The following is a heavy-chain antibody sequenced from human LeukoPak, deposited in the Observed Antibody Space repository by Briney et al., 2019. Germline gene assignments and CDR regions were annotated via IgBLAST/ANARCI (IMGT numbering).Heavy chain of an antibody. D-gene: IGHD3-16*01. V-gene: IGHV4-39*01. CDR2: IYYGGST. Sequence: PSETLSLTCTVSGGSISSSTYYWGWIRQPPGKGLEWIGSIYYGGSTYYNPSLKSRVTISVDTSKNQFSLKLSSVTAADTAVYYCAISRGFYYYYYMGVWGKGTTVTVSS. CDR3: AISRGFYYYYYMGV. J-gene: IGHJ6*03. CDR1: GGSISSSTYY.